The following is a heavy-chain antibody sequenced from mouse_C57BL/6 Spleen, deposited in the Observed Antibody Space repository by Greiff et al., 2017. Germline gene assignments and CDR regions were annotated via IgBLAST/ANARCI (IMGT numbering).Heavy chain of an antibody. Sequence: EVQLQQSGPGLVKPSQSLSLTCSVTGYSITSGYYWNWIRQFPGNKLEWMGYISYDGSNNYNPSLKNRISITRDPSKNQFFLKLNSVTTEDTATYYCARERGTGPFAYWGQGTLVTVSA. D-gene: IGHD4-1*01. J-gene: IGHJ3*01. V-gene: IGHV3-6*01. CDR2: ISYDGSN. CDR3: ARERGTGPFAY. CDR1: GYSITSGYY.